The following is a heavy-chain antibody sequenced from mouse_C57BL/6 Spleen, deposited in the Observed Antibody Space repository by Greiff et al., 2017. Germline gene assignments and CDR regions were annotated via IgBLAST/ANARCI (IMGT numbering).Heavy chain of an antibody. CDR3: ARGNLTYFDY. Sequence: VQLQQSGPELVKPGASVKISCKASGYTFTDYYMNWVKQSHGKSLEWIGDINPNNGGTSYNQKFKGKATLTVDKSSSTAYMELRSLTSEDSAVYYCARGNLTYFDYWGQGTTLTVSS. CDR2: INPNNGGT. D-gene: IGHD4-1*01. V-gene: IGHV1-26*01. CDR1: GYTFTDYY. J-gene: IGHJ2*01.